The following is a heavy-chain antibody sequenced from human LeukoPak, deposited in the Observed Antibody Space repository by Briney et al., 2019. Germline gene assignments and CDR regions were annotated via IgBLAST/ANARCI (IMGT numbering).Heavy chain of an antibody. J-gene: IGHJ5*02. CDR3: AKGNDYVWGSYRSWFDP. CDR1: GFTFSSYA. V-gene: IGHV3-23*01. CDR2: ISGSGGST. D-gene: IGHD3-16*02. Sequence: GGSLRLSCAASGFTFSSYAMSWVRQAPGKGLEWVSAISGSGGSTYYGDSVKGRFTISRDNSKNTLYLQMNSLRAEDTAVYYCAKGNDYVWGSYRSWFDPWGQGTLVTVSS.